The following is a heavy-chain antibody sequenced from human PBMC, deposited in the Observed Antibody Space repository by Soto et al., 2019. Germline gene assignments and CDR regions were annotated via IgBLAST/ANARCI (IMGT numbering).Heavy chain of an antibody. Sequence: EVQLLESGGGLVQPGGSLRLSCAASGFTFSSYAMSWVRQAPGKGLEWVSAISGSGGSTYYADSVKGRFTISRDNSKNTLDLQMNSLRAEYTAVYYCAKFLSHPYGSGSYYNRPDYYYYYGMDVWGQGTMVTVSS. V-gene: IGHV3-23*01. CDR2: ISGSGGST. J-gene: IGHJ6*02. CDR3: AKFLSHPYGSGSYYNRPDYYYYYGMDV. CDR1: GFTFSSYA. D-gene: IGHD3-10*01.